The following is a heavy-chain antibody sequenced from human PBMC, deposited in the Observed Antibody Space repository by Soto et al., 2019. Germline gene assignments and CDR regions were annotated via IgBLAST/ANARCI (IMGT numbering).Heavy chain of an antibody. J-gene: IGHJ4*02. D-gene: IGHD3-9*01. V-gene: IGHV3-73*01. CDR1: GFTFGASN. Sequence: GGSLRLSCAASGFTFGASNLQWVRQASGKGLEWLGRIGSKGETYATTYAASVKGRFTISRDDSKKTAYLQMNNLESEDTAVYYGSRDDSDWFFNWGRGTLFTVSS. CDR2: IGSKGETYAT. CDR3: SRDDSDWFFN.